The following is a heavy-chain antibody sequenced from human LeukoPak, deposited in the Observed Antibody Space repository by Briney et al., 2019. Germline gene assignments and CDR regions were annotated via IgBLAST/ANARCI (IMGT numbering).Heavy chain of an antibody. Sequence: GSLRLSCGASGFTFSSYGMLWVRQSPGKGLEWVAFIRYDGNIKFYADSMKGRFTISRDNSKNTLYLHINSLRPEDTALYYCVKDNPLDYWGQGTLVIVSS. D-gene: IGHD1-14*01. J-gene: IGHJ4*02. CDR3: VKDNPLDY. V-gene: IGHV3-30*02. CDR2: IRYDGNIK. CDR1: GFTFSSYG.